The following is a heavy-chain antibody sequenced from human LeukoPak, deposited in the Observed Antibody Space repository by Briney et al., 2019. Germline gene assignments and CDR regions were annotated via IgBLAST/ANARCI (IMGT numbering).Heavy chain of an antibody. CDR2: IRSKAYGGTT. J-gene: IGHJ5*02. CDR3: TRLNQDWFDP. CDR1: GFTFGDYA. Sequence: GGSLRLSCTASGFTFGDYAMSWVRQAPGKGLEWVGFIRSKAYGGTTEYAASVKGRFTISRDDSKSIACLQMNSLKTEDTAVYYCTRLNQDWFDPWGQGTLVTVSS. D-gene: IGHD1-14*01. V-gene: IGHV3-49*04.